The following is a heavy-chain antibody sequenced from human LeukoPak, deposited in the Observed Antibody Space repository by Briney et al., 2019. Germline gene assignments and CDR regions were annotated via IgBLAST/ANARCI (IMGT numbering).Heavy chain of an antibody. CDR1: GGSISSYY. V-gene: IGHV4-4*07. Sequence: SETLSLTCTVSGGSISSYYWSWIRQPAGKGLEWIGRIYTSGSTNYNPSLKSRVTMSVDTSKNQFSLKLSSVTAADTAVYYCAGRRYYYGSGSLPRFLGPLYYYYMDVWGKGTTVTISS. CDR2: IYTSGST. CDR3: AGRRYYYGSGSLPRFLGPLYYYYMDV. J-gene: IGHJ6*03. D-gene: IGHD3-10*01.